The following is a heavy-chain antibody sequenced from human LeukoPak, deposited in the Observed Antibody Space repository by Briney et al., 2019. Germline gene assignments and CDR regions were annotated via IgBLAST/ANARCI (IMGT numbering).Heavy chain of an antibody. V-gene: IGHV4-39*01. J-gene: IGHJ3*02. D-gene: IGHD6-13*01. Sequence: PSETLSLTCTVSGDSISSSRYYWGWIRQPPGKGLEWIGSIYYSGSTYYNPSLKSRVTIFVDTSKNQFSLKLRSVTAADTAVYYCARVETRSSWPHDAFDIWGQGTMVTVSS. CDR3: ARVETRSSWPHDAFDI. CDR2: IYYSGST. CDR1: GDSISSSRYY.